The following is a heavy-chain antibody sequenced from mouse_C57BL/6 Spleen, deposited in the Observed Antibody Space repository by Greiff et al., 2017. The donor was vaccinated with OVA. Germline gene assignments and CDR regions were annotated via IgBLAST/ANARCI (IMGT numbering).Heavy chain of an antibody. CDR3: ARKGGYDECAY. J-gene: IGHJ3*01. D-gene: IGHD2-2*01. Sequence: QVQLQQPGAELVKPGASVKLSCKASGYTFTSYWMQWVKQRPGQGLEWIGEIDPSDSYTNYNQKFKGKATLTVDTSSSTAYMQLSSLTSEDSAVEDGARKGGYDECAYWGKGTLGTVSA. CDR2: IDPSDSYT. CDR1: GYTFTSYW. V-gene: IGHV1-50*01.